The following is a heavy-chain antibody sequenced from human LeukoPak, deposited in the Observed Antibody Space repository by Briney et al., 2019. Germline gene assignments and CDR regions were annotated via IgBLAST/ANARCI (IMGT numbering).Heavy chain of an antibody. Sequence: GGSLRLSCAASGFTFSSYAMSWVRQAPGKGLEWVSAISGSGGSTYYADSVKGRFTVSRDNSKNTLYLQLNSLRAEDTAVYYCASQIAAAGTYLTPHYWGQGTLVTVSS. CDR3: ASQIAAAGTYLTPHY. J-gene: IGHJ4*02. D-gene: IGHD6-13*01. V-gene: IGHV3-23*01. CDR2: ISGSGGST. CDR1: GFTFSSYA.